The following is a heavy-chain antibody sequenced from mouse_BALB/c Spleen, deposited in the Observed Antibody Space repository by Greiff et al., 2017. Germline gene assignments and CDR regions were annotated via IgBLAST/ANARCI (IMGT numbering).Heavy chain of an antibody. D-gene: IGHD2-3*01. CDR2: IDPANGNT. V-gene: IGHV14-3*02. CDR1: GFNIKDTY. CDR3: ARCDGYYYAMDY. J-gene: IGHJ4*01. Sequence: VHVKQSGAELVKPGASVKLSCTASGFNIKDTYMHWVKQRPEQGLEWIGRIDPANGNTKYDPKFQGKATITADTSSNTAYLQLSSLTSEDTAVYYCARCDGYYYAMDYWGQGTSVTVSS.